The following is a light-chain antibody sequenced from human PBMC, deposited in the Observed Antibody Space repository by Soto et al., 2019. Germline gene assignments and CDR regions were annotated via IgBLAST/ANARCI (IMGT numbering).Light chain of an antibody. V-gene: IGLV1-44*01. J-gene: IGLJ3*02. CDR2: NNN. CDR3: ATWDDTLRSWV. Sequence: QPVLTQPPSASGTPGQRVTISCSGSNSNIGTNAVNWYQQIPGTAPKLLIYNNNQRPSGVPDRFSGSKSGTSASLTISGLHSDDEADYPCATWDDTLRSWVFGGGTQLTVL. CDR1: NSNIGTNA.